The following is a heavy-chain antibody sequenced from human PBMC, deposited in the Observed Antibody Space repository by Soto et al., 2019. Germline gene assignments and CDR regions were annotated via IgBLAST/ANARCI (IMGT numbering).Heavy chain of an antibody. Sequence: SETLSLTCTVSGGSISSGGYYWSWIRQHPGKGLEWIGYIYYSGSTYYNPSLKSRVTISVDTSKNQFSLKLSSVTAADTAVYYCALTIFGVPYFDYWGQGTLVNVSS. V-gene: IGHV4-31*03. J-gene: IGHJ4*02. D-gene: IGHD3-3*01. CDR2: IYYSGST. CDR1: GGSISSGGYY. CDR3: ALTIFGVPYFDY.